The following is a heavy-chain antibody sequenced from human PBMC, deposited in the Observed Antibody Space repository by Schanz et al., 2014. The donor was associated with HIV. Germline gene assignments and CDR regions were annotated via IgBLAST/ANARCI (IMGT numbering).Heavy chain of an antibody. CDR2: ISNDGRNK. Sequence: VQLVESGGGVVQPGRSRRLACAASGFTFSTYGMHWVRQTPGKGLEWVAFISNDGRNKYYADSVKGRFTISRDSSRNTLYLQMNSLRAEDTAVYYCAKVATWDYYGMDVWGQGTTVTVSS. CDR3: AKVATWDYYGMDV. V-gene: IGHV3-30*18. J-gene: IGHJ6*02. CDR1: GFTFSTYG.